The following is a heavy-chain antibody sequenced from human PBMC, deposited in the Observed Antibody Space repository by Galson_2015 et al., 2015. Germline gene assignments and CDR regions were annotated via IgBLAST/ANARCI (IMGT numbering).Heavy chain of an antibody. Sequence: SLRLSCAASGFAFSNAWMSWVRQAPGKGLEWVGRIKSKTDGGTTDYAAPVKGRFTISRDDSKNMAYLQMNSLKPEDTAMYYCTTDFSEGWFGGWGQGPLFTVPS. J-gene: IGHJ4*02. V-gene: IGHV3-15*01. CDR3: TTDFSEGWFGG. D-gene: IGHD3-10*01. CDR2: IKSKTDGGTT. CDR1: GFAFSNAW.